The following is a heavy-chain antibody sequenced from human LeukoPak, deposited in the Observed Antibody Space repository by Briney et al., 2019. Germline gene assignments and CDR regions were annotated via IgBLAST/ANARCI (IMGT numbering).Heavy chain of an antibody. CDR2: ISSSSSTI. CDR1: GFTFSSYS. D-gene: IGHD5-18*01. J-gene: IGHJ4*02. V-gene: IGHV3-48*04. CDR3: AREDTASYFDY. Sequence: GGSLRLSCAAPGFTFSSYSMNWVRQAPGKGLEWVSYISSSSSTIYYADSVKGRFTISRDNAKNSLYLQMNSLRAEDTAVYYCAREDTASYFDYWGQGTLVTVSS.